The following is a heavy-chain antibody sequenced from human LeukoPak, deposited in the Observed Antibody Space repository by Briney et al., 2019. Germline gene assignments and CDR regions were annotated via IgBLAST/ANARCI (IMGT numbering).Heavy chain of an antibody. V-gene: IGHV4-34*01. J-gene: IGHJ4*02. CDR2: INHSGST. CDR3: ARVAGYYDSSGYSDHFDY. CDR1: GGSFSGYY. D-gene: IGHD3-22*01. Sequence: NSSETLSLTCAVYGGSFSGYYWSWIRQPPGKGLEWIGEINHSGSTNYNPSLKSRVTISVDTSKNQFSLKLSSVTAADTAVYYCARVAGYYDSSGYSDHFDYWGQGTLVTVSS.